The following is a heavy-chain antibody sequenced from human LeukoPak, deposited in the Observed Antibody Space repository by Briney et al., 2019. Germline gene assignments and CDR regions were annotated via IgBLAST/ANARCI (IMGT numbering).Heavy chain of an antibody. CDR2: IFYSGST. CDR1: GGSLSSSSYY. Sequence: SETLPLTCTVSGGSLSSSSYYWGWNRQPPGKGLEWIGTIFYSGSTYYNPSLKSRVTLSLDTSKNQFSLKLSSVTAADTAVYYCAKDSSGFGSLPGYWGQGTLVTVSS. CDR3: AKDSSGFGSLPGY. J-gene: IGHJ4*02. D-gene: IGHD3-22*01. V-gene: IGHV4-39*07.